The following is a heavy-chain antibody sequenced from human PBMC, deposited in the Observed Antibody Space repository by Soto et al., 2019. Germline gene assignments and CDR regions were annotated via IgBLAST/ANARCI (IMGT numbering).Heavy chain of an antibody. V-gene: IGHV3-21*01. D-gene: IGHD6-13*01. Sequence: GGSLRLSCAASGFTFSSYSMNWVRQAPGKGLEWVSSISSSSSYIYYADSVKGRFTISRDKAKNSLYLQMNSLRAEDTAVYYCARDQLRIIAERHFDIWGQGTMVTVSS. J-gene: IGHJ3*02. CDR1: GFTFSSYS. CDR3: ARDQLRIIAERHFDI. CDR2: ISSSSSYI.